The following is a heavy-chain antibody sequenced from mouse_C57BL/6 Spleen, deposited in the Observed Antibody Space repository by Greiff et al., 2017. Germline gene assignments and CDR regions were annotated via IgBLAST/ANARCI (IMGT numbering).Heavy chain of an antibody. Sequence: QVQLKESGAELMKPGASVKLSCKATGYTFTGYWIEWVKQRPGHGLEWIGEILPGSGSTNYNEKFKGKATFTADTSSNTAYMQLSSLTTEYAAIYYCARGWVPDGYHRHFDYWGQGTTLTVSS. J-gene: IGHJ2*01. CDR3: ARGWVPDGYHRHFDY. D-gene: IGHD2-3*01. CDR2: ILPGSGST. CDR1: GYTFTGYW. V-gene: IGHV1-9*01.